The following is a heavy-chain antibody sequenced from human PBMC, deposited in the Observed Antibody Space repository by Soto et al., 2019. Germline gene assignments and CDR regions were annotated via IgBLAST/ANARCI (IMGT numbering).Heavy chain of an antibody. V-gene: IGHV4-34*01. J-gene: IGHJ4*02. CDR3: ARGRILMVYAVTYYFDY. Sequence: PSEALSLTCADYGGSFSCYYWSWIRQPPGKGLEWIGEINHSGSTNYNPSLKSRVTISVDTSKNQFSLKLSSVTAADTAVYYCARGRILMVYAVTYYFDYWGQGTLVTVSS. CDR2: INHSGST. CDR1: GGSFSCYY. D-gene: IGHD2-8*01.